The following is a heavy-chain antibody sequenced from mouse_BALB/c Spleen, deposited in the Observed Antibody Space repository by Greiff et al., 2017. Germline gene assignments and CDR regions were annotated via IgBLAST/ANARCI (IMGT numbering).Heavy chain of an antibody. CDR2: IYPGNVNT. J-gene: IGHJ2*01. D-gene: IGHD2-4*01. Sequence: QVQLQQSGPELVKPGASVRISCKASGYTFTSYYIHWVKQRPGQGLEWIGWIYPGNVNTKYNEKFKGKATLTADKSSSTAYMQLSSLTSEDSAVYFCARLGYDYDNYWGQGTTLTVSS. CDR1: GYTFTSYY. CDR3: ARLGYDYDNY. V-gene: IGHV1S56*01.